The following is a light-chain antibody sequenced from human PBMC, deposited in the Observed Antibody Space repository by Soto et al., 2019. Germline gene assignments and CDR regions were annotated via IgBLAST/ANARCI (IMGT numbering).Light chain of an antibody. CDR1: SSDVGGYNY. V-gene: IGLV2-11*01. Sequence: QSALTQPRSVSGSPGQSVTISCTGTSSDVGGYNYVSWYQQHPGKAPKLMIYDVSKRPSGVPYRFSGSKSGNTASLTISGLQAEDEADYYCCSYAGGYSYVFGTGTKLTVL. CDR2: DVS. J-gene: IGLJ1*01. CDR3: CSYAGGYSYV.